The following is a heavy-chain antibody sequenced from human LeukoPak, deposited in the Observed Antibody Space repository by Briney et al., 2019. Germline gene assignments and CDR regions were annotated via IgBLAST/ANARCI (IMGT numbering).Heavy chain of an antibody. CDR3: ARSPWEVLPDY. V-gene: IGHV3-74*01. J-gene: IGHJ4*02. D-gene: IGHD1-26*01. CDR2: INSDGSRT. Sequence: GGSLRLSCAASGFTFSTYWMHWVRQAPGEGLVWVSRINSDGSRTNYADSVKGRFTISRDNAKNTLDLQMNSLRAEDTAVYFCARSPWEVLPDYWGKGTLVTVSS. CDR1: GFTFSTYW.